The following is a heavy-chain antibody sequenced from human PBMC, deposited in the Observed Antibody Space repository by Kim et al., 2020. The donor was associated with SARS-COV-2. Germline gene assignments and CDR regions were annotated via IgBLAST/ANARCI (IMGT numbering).Heavy chain of an antibody. CDR3: ARASPGYFDY. D-gene: IGHD3-10*01. V-gene: IGHV3-11*06. J-gene: IGHJ4*02. Sequence: YTNYADSVKGRFTISRDNAKNSLYLQMNSLRAEDTAVYYCARASPGYFDYWGQGTLVTVSS. CDR2: YT.